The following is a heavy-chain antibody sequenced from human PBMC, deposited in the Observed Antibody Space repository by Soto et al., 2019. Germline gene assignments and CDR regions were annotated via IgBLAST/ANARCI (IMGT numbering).Heavy chain of an antibody. V-gene: IGHV3-66*01. CDR2: IYSDGST. J-gene: IGHJ4*02. Sequence: EVQLVESGGGLVQPGGSLRLSCAASGFTVNSNYMSWVRQAPGKGLEWVSVIYSDGSTYYADSVKGRFIISRDNSNKTLYFQMNSLRAEDTAVYYCATLTKYDILTGFYPCWGQGNLVTVSS. CDR3: ATLTKYDILTGFYPC. D-gene: IGHD3-9*01. CDR1: GFTVNSNY.